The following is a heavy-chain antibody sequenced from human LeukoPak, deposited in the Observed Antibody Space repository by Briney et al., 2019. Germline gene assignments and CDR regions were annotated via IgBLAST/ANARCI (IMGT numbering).Heavy chain of an antibody. J-gene: IGHJ4*02. CDR2: ISYDGSNK. Sequence: GGSLRLSCAASGFTFSNYSMNWVRQAPGKGLEWVAVISYDGSNKYYADSVKGRFTISRDNSKNTLYLQMNSLRAEDTAVYYCARERYYDSSGYYPFDYWGQGTLVTVSS. V-gene: IGHV3-30*03. CDR1: GFTFSNYS. D-gene: IGHD3-22*01. CDR3: ARERYYDSSGYYPFDY.